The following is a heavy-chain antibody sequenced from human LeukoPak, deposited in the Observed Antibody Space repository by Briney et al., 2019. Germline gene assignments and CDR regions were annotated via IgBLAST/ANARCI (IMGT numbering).Heavy chain of an antibody. Sequence: SSETLSLTCTVSGGSISSSSYYWGWIRQPPGKGLEWIGSIYYSGSTYYNPSLKSRVTISVDTSKNQFSLKLSSVTAADTAVYYCARATFGYSSSWYESSDGFDYWGQGTLVTVSS. J-gene: IGHJ4*02. CDR1: GGSISSSSYY. CDR3: ARATFGYSSSWYESSDGFDY. CDR2: IYYSGST. D-gene: IGHD6-13*01. V-gene: IGHV4-39*07.